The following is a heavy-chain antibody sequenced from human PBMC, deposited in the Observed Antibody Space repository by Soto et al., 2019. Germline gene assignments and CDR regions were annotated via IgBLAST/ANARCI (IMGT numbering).Heavy chain of an antibody. CDR2: INHSGST. J-gene: IGHJ4*02. V-gene: IGHV4-34*01. D-gene: IGHD6-19*01. CDR1: GGSFSGYY. Sequence: SETLSLTCAVYGGSFSGYYWSWIRQPPGKGLEWIGEINHSGSTNYNPSLKSRVTISVDTSKNQFSLKLSSVTAADTAVYYCARGPRIAVAALFDYWGQGTLVTVSS. CDR3: ARGPRIAVAALFDY.